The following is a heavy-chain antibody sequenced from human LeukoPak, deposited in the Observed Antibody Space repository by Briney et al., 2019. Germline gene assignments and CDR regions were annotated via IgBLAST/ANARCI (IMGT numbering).Heavy chain of an antibody. CDR2: ITNSGDST. V-gene: IGHV3-23*01. CDR3: AKDRGYYDASGYLI. CDR1: GFTFSSYG. D-gene: IGHD3-22*01. Sequence: PGESLRLSCAASGFTFSSYGMIWVRQAPGKGLEWVSTITNSGDSTYYTDSVKGRFTISRDDSRNTLYLQMNSLRAEDTGVYYCAKDRGYYDASGYLIWGQGTLVTVSS. J-gene: IGHJ4*02.